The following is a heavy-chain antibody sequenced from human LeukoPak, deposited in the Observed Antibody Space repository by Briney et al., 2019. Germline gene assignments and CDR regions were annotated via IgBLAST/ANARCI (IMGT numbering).Heavy chain of an antibody. CDR1: GYTFTGYY. CDR2: INPNSGGT. CDR3: ARVRTIFGVGDFQH. D-gene: IGHD3-3*01. Sequence: EASVEVSCKASGYTFTGYYMHWVRQAPGQGLEWMGWINPNSGGTNYAQKFQGRVTMTRDTSISTAYMELSRLRSDDTAVYYCARVRTIFGVGDFQHWGQGTLVTVSS. J-gene: IGHJ1*01. V-gene: IGHV1-2*02.